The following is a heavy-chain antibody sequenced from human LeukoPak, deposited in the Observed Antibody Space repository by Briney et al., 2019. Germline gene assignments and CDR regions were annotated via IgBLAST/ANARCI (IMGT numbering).Heavy chain of an antibody. V-gene: IGHV3-NL1*01. CDR1: GFTFSSYG. J-gene: IGHJ3*01. CDR3: AKGAAGATIDAYDV. D-gene: IGHD1-26*01. CDR2: IYSGGST. Sequence: GGSLRLSCAASGFTFSSYGMHWVRQAPGKGLEWVSVIYSGGSTYYAHSVKGRFTISRDNSKKTLHLQMNSLRAEDTAVYYCAKGAAGATIDAYDVWGQGTMVIVSS.